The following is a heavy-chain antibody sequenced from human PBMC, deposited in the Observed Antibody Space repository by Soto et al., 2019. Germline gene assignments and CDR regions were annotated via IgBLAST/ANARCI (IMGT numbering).Heavy chain of an antibody. V-gene: IGHV5-51*01. J-gene: IGHJ6*02. CDR1: GYNFLNLW. CDR3: ARHVDYFDGMDV. D-gene: IGHD2-15*01. Sequence: EERLKIYCRRSGYNFLNLWIAWVRQMPGKGLEWMAIIYPVDSDIRYNPSFQGQVTVSADKSISTAYLRWSSLKASDTAMYYCARHVDYFDGMDVWGQGTTVPVS. CDR2: IYPVDSDI.